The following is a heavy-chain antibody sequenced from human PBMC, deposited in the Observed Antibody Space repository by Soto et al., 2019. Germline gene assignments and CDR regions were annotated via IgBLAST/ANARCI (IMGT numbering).Heavy chain of an antibody. CDR3: AREVQRDAFDI. V-gene: IGHV3-30-3*01. CDR1: GFTFSSYA. D-gene: IGHD2-2*01. J-gene: IGHJ3*02. CDR2: ISYDGSNK. Sequence: QPGGSLRLSCAASGFTFSSYAMHWVRQAPGKGLEWVAVISYDGSNKYYADSVKGRFTISRDNSKNTLYLQMNSLRAEDTAVYYCAREVQRDAFDIWGQGTMVTVSS.